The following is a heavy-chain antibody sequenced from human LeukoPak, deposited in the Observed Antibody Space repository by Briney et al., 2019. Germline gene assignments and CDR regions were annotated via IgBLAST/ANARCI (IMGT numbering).Heavy chain of an antibody. CDR3: ARTTRLRDAFDI. CDR2: IYSGGST. V-gene: IGHV3-66*01. Sequence: GGSLRLSCAASGFIVSSNYMSWVRQAPGKGLEWVSVIYSGGSTYYADSVKGRFTISRDNSKNTLYLQMNSLRAEDTAVYYCARTTRLRDAFDIWGQGTMVTVSS. J-gene: IGHJ3*02. CDR1: GFIVSSNY. D-gene: IGHD2-21*02.